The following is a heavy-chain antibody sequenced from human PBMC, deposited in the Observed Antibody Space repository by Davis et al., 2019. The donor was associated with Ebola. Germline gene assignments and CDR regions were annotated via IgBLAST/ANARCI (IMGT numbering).Heavy chain of an antibody. Sequence: PGGSLRLSCAASGFTFSDYYMSWIRQAPGKGLEWVSYISSSSSYTNYADSVKGRFTISRDNAKNSLYLQMNSLRAEDTAVYYCARGCSSTSCYNYGYYYGMDVWGQGTTVTVSS. J-gene: IGHJ6*02. V-gene: IGHV3-11*06. CDR1: GFTFSDYY. D-gene: IGHD2-2*02. CDR2: ISSSSSYT. CDR3: ARGCSSTSCYNYGYYYGMDV.